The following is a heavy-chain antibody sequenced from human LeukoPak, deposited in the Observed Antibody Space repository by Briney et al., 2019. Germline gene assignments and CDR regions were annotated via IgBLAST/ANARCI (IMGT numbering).Heavy chain of an antibody. CDR3: ARSVSPRHYCSGGSCYGGVDY. D-gene: IGHD2-15*01. CDR1: GFTFSSYA. Sequence: GGSLRLSCAAPGFTFSSYAMHWVRQAPGKGLEWVAVISYDGSNKYYADSVKGRFTISRDNSKNTLYLQMNSLRAEDTAVYYCARSVSPRHYCSGGSCYGGVDYWGQGTLVTVSS. J-gene: IGHJ4*02. V-gene: IGHV3-30*04. CDR2: ISYDGSNK.